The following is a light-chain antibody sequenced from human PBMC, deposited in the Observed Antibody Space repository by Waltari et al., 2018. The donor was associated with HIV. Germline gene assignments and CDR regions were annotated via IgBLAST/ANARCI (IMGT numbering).Light chain of an antibody. J-gene: IGLJ1*01. Sequence: QSALTQPPSVSGSPGQPVTISCTGTSSDVGNYHRVSCYQGPPGTAPTLILYEVNNRSAGAPDRFAGTKAGHAAFLTISVLQPEDEAYYYCSSDTTRTTHVFGTGTKVTVL. CDR1: SSDVGNYHR. CDR2: EVN. CDR3: SSDTTRTTHV. V-gene: IGLV2-18*02.